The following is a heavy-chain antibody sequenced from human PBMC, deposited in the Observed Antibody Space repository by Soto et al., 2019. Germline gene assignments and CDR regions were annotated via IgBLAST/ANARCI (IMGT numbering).Heavy chain of an antibody. D-gene: IGHD6-19*01. V-gene: IGHV3-74*01. J-gene: IGHJ4*02. Sequence: EVQLVESGGGLVQPGGSLRLSCAASGFTFSSYWMHWVRQAPGKGLVWVSRINSDGSSTSYADSVKGRFTISRDNAKNTXYLQMKSLRAEYTAVYYCARDLYRAGGWYRLTFDYWGQGTLVTVSS. CDR3: ARDLYRAGGWYRLTFDY. CDR1: GFTFSSYW. CDR2: INSDGSST.